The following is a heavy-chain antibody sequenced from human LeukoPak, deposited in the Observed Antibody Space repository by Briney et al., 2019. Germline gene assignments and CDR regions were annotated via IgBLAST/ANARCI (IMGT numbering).Heavy chain of an antibody. Sequence: SETLSLTCAVSGGSILTTNWWSWVRQPPGKGLEWIGEVHLSGASNYNPSLKSRVNMSIDKSKNQLSLELTSVTAADTAIYYCTRESGAFSPLGFWGQGTLVTVSS. CDR3: TRESGAFSPLGF. J-gene: IGHJ4*02. CDR2: VHLSGAS. CDR1: GGSILTTNW. V-gene: IGHV4-4*02. D-gene: IGHD1-26*01.